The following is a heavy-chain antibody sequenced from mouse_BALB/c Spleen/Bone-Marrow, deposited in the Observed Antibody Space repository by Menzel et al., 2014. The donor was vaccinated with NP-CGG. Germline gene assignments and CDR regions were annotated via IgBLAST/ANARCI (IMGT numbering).Heavy chain of an antibody. J-gene: IGHJ4*01. CDR3: ARWEYYAMDY. Sequence: EVQRVESGAELVKPGASVKLSCTASGFNIKDTYMHWVKQRPEQGLEWIGRIDPANGNTKYDLKFQGKATITADTSSNTAYLQLSSLTSEDTAVYYCARWEYYAMDYWGQGTSVTVSS. CDR1: GFNIKDTY. D-gene: IGHD4-1*01. V-gene: IGHV14-3*02. CDR2: IDPANGNT.